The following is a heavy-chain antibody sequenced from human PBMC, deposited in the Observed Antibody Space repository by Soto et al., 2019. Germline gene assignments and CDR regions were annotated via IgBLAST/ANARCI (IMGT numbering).Heavy chain of an antibody. V-gene: IGHV6-1*01. CDR3: ARGVAGSGFDL. CDR1: GDSVSSNTAA. Sequence: QVHLQQSGPGLVKPSQTLSLTCAISGDSVSSNTAAWNWIRSSPSRGLEWLGRTYYRSNWRHDYAVSVKSRITVNPYTSKNHFPLQLNSVTPDDTAVYYCARGVAGSGFDLWGQGTLVTVSS. D-gene: IGHD6-19*01. CDR2: TYYRSNWRH. J-gene: IGHJ4*02.